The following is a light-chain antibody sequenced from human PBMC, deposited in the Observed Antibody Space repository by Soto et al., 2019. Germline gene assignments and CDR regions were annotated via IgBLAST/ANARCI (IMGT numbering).Light chain of an antibody. Sequence: DIVMTQSPDCLAVSLCEMATIRCKSIQSMLYSSNNKNYLTWYQQKPRQPPKLLIYWASTRESGVPDRFSGSGSGTDFTLTISSLQAEDVAVYYCQQYYSTPRTFGQGTKVDI. CDR2: WAS. CDR3: QQYYSTPRT. J-gene: IGKJ1*01. V-gene: IGKV4-1*01. CDR1: QSMLYSSNNKNY.